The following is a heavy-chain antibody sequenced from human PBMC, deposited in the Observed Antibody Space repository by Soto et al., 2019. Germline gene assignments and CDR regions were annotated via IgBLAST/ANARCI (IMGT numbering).Heavy chain of an antibody. CDR2: ISSSSSYI. D-gene: IGHD3-22*01. CDR3: ARYDSSGYYYFDY. V-gene: IGHV3-21*01. Sequence: GGSLRLSCAASGSTFSSYSMNWVRQAPGKGLEWVSSISSSSSYIYYADSVKGRFTISRDNAKNSLYLQMNSLRAEDTAVYYCARYDSSGYYYFDYWGQGTLVTVSS. J-gene: IGHJ4*02. CDR1: GSTFSSYS.